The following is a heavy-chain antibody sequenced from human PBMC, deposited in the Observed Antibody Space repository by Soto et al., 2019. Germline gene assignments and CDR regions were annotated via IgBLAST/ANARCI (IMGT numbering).Heavy chain of an antibody. CDR2: IYYRGST. CDR1: GGSISSYY. CDR3: ARASGLVVAATQYWFDP. D-gene: IGHD2-15*01. Sequence: SGTLSLTCTVSGGSISSYYWSWIRQPPGKGLEGIGYIYYRGSTNYNPSLKSRVTISVDTSKNQSSLKLSSVTAADTAVYYCARASGLVVAATQYWFDPWGQGTLVTVSS. J-gene: IGHJ5*02. V-gene: IGHV4-59*01.